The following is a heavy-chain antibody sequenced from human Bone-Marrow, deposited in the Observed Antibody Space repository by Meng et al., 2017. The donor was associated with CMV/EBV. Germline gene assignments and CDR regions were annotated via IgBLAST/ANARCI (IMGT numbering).Heavy chain of an antibody. CDR2: IIPIFGTA. Sequence: SVKVSCKASGGTFSSYAISWVRQAPGQGLEWMGGIIPIFGTANYAQKFQGRVTITTDESTSTAYMELSRLRSDDTAVYYCARDGPWGIEMATIDYFDYWGQGTLVTVSS. D-gene: IGHD5-24*01. CDR3: ARDGPWGIEMATIDYFDY. V-gene: IGHV1-69*05. CDR1: GGTFSSYA. J-gene: IGHJ4*02.